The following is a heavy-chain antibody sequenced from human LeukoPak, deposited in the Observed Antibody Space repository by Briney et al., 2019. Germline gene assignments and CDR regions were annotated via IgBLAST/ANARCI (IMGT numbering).Heavy chain of an antibody. Sequence: ASVKVSCKVSGYTLTELSMHWVRQAPGKGLGWMGGFDPEDGETIYAQKFQGRVTMTEDTSTDTAYMELSSLRSEDTAVYYCATRGDGYNLVFDYWGQGTLVTVSS. CDR3: ATRGDGYNLVFDY. D-gene: IGHD5-24*01. CDR1: GYTLTELS. CDR2: FDPEDGET. V-gene: IGHV1-24*01. J-gene: IGHJ4*02.